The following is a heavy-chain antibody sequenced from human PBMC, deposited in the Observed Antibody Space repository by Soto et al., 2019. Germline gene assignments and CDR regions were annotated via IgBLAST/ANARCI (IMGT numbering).Heavy chain of an antibody. J-gene: IGHJ3*02. CDR2: IYPGDSDT. CDR1: GYSITRYW. D-gene: IGHD6-25*01. V-gene: IGHV5-51*01. Sequence: GESLKISCKGSGYSITRYWIGWVRQMPGKGLEWMGIIYPGDSDTRYSPSFQGQVTISADKSISTAYLQWSSLKASDTAMYYCARLLTLGPDGSAFDIWGQGTMVTVSS. CDR3: ARLLTLGPDGSAFDI.